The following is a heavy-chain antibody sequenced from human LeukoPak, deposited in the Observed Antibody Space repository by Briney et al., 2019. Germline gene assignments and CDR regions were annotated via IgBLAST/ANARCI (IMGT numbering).Heavy chain of an antibody. D-gene: IGHD3-3*01. Sequence: PGGSLRLSCAASGFTFSSYWMSWFRQAPGKGLEWVANIKQDGSEKYYVDSVKGRFTISRDNAKNSLYLQMNSLRAEDTAVYYCARDGLTHTYYDFWSGSNYYYYGMDVWGQGTTVTVSS. CDR1: GFTFSSYW. CDR3: ARDGLTHTYYDFWSGSNYYYYGMDV. V-gene: IGHV3-7*01. J-gene: IGHJ6*02. CDR2: IKQDGSEK.